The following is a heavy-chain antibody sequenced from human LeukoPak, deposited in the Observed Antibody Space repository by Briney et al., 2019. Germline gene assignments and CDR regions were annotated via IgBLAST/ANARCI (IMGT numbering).Heavy chain of an antibody. CDR1: GFTFSTYW. J-gene: IGHJ4*02. V-gene: IGHV3-7*01. CDR2: IKQDGSEK. Sequence: GGSLKLSCAASGFTFSTYWMSWVRQAPGKGLEWVANIKQDGSEKYYVDSVKGRFTISRDNAKNSLDLQMNSLRAGDTAVYYCARGGSRQYNFWGQGTLVTVSS. D-gene: IGHD5-24*01. CDR3: ARGGSRQYNF.